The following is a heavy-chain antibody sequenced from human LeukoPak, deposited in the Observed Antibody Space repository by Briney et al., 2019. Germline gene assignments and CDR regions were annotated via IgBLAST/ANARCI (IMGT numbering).Heavy chain of an antibody. J-gene: IGHJ4*02. CDR2: IYYSGST. V-gene: IGHV4-39*01. CDR3: ARHADYDFWSGYYSRPSDIVVAERGPPYFDY. Sequence: PSETLSLTCTVSGGSISSSSYYWGWIRQPPGKGLEWIGSIYYSGSTYYNPSLKSRVTISVDTSKNQFSLKLSSVTAADTAVYYCARHADYDFWSGYYSRPSDIVVAERGPPYFDYWGQGTLVTVSS. CDR1: GGSISSSSYY. D-gene: IGHD3-3*01.